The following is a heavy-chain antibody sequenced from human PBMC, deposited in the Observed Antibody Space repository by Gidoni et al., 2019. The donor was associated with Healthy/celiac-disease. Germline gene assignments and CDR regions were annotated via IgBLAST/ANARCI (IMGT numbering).Heavy chain of an antibody. CDR2: INPSGGST. CDR1: GYTFTSYY. D-gene: IGHD2-21*02. Sequence: ASGYTFTSYYMHWVRQAPGQGLEWMGIINPSGGSTSYAQKFQGRVTMTRDTSTSTVYMELSSLRSEDTAVYYCARDLRAYWGGDCSSSAFDIWGQGTMVTVSS. V-gene: IGHV1-46*01. J-gene: IGHJ3*02. CDR3: ARDLRAYWGGDCSSSAFDI.